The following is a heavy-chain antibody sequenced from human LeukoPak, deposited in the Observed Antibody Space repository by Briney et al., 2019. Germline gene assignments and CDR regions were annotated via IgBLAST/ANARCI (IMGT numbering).Heavy chain of an antibody. CDR3: ARGLRIQLWLSLDY. CDR1: GFTFSSYAM. CDR2: IYHSGST. J-gene: IGHJ4*02. Sequence: GSLRLSCAASGFTFSSYAMSWVRQPPGKGLEWIGEIYHSGSTNYNPSLKSRVTISVDKSKNQFSLKLSSVTAADTAVYYCARGLRIQLWLSLDYWGQGTLVTVSS. D-gene: IGHD5-18*01. V-gene: IGHV4-4*02.